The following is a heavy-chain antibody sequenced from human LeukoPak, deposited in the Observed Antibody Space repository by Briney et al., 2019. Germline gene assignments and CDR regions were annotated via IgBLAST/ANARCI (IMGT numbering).Heavy chain of an antibody. Sequence: SETLSLTCTVSGGSISSSDSSYWGWIRRPPGKGLEWIGCVYYLGLTYYTPSLNRRVPTSVDTSKNQFSLKLSSVTAADTAVYYCARHMKYYYYYMDVWGKGTTVTVSS. D-gene: IGHD3-16*01. CDR3: ARHMKYYYYYMDV. CDR2: VYYLGLT. CDR1: GGSISSSDSSY. J-gene: IGHJ6*03. V-gene: IGHV4-39*01.